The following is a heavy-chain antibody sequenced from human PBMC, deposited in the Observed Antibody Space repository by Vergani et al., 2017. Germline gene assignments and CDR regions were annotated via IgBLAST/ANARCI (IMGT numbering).Heavy chain of an antibody. V-gene: IGHV5-51*01. CDR2: IYPADSDT. CDR1: EYSFGNYW. CDR3: ARHTNYTES. D-gene: IGHD5-24*01. Sequence: EVELVQSGPEMRKPGESLKISCKGSEYSFGNYWIGWVRQMPGKGLEWMGFIYPADSDTRYSPSFQGQVTISADKSISTAFLQWDSLKASDTALYYCARHTNYTESWGQGTLVTVSS. J-gene: IGHJ5*02.